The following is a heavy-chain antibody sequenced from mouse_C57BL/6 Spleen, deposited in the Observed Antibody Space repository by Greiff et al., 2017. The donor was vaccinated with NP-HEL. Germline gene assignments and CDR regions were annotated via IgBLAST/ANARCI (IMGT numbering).Heavy chain of an antibody. CDR2: IDPSDSYT. CDR1: GYTFTSYW. D-gene: IGHD2-4*01. CDR3: AIYYDYDADY. J-gene: IGHJ2*01. Sequence: VQLQQPGAELVMPGASVKLSCKASGYTFTSYWMHWVKQRPGQGLEWIGEIDPSDSYTNYNQKFKGKSTLTVDKSSSTAYMQLSSLTSEDSAVYYCAIYYDYDADYWGQGTTLTVSS. V-gene: IGHV1-69*01.